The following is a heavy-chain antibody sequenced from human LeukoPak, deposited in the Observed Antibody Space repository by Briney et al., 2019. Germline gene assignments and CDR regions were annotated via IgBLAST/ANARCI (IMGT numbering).Heavy chain of an antibody. V-gene: IGHV3-23*01. J-gene: IGHJ5*02. CDR1: GFTFSIYA. D-gene: IGHD4-17*01. CDR2: ISGSGGFT. CDR3: AKASPVTTFSWFDP. Sequence: TGGSLRLSCAASGFTFSIYAMSWVRQAPGKGLEWVSAISGSGGFTYYADSVKGRFTISRDNSKNTLYLQMSSLRAEDTAVYYCAKASPVTTFSWFDPWGQGTLVTVSS.